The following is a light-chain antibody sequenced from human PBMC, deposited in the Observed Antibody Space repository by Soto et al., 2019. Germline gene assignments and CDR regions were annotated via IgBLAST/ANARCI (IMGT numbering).Light chain of an antibody. J-gene: IGLJ1*01. CDR2: EVS. CDR1: SSDVGSYNR. CDR3: NSYTTGNTYV. V-gene: IGLV2-18*02. Sequence: QSVLTQPPSVSGSPGQSVAISCSGTSSDVGSYNRVSWYQRPPGTAPKLMIYEVSNRPSGVPDRFSGSKSGNTASLTISGLQAEDEADYYCNSYTTGNTYVFGTGTKVTVL.